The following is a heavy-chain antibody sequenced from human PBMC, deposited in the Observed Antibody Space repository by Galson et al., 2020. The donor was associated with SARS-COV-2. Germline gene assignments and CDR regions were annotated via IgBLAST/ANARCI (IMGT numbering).Heavy chain of an antibody. J-gene: IGHJ6*02. Sequence: GESLKISCQASGYTFTNYHMYWVRQAPGQGPEWMGIINPSGGSANYAQTFQGRVTMTRDTSTSTLYMELSSLRSEDTALYSCARGNYYALAASRQGPTVTVSS. CDR1: GYTFTNYH. CDR3: ARGNYYALAA. V-gene: IGHV1-46*01. CDR2: INPSGGSA.